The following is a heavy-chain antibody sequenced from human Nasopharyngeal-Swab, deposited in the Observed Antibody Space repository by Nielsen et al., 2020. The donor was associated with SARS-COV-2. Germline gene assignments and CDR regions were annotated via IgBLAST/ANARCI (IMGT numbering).Heavy chain of an antibody. Sequence: ASVKVSCKASGYTFTSYSISWVRQAPGQGLEWMGWISAYNGNTNYAQKLQGRVTMTTDTSTSTAYMELRSLRSDDTAVYYCARDGGQWWLVILNENWFDPWGQGTLVTVSS. J-gene: IGHJ5*02. CDR3: ARDGGQWWLVILNENWFDP. CDR2: ISAYNGNT. D-gene: IGHD6-19*01. V-gene: IGHV1-18*01. CDR1: GYTFTSYS.